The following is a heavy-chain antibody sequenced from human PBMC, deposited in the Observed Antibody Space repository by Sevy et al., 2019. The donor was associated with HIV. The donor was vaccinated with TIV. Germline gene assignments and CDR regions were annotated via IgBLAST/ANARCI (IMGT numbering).Heavy chain of an antibody. CDR2: ISWNSGSI. CDR1: GFTFDDYA. Sequence: GGSLRLSCAASGFTFDDYAMHWVRQAPGKGLEWVSGISWNSGSIGYADSVKGRFTISRDNAKNSLYLQMNSLRAEDTALYYCAKEIRSGRVGTDYYGMDVWGQGTTVTVSS. D-gene: IGHD3-3*01. CDR3: AKEIRSGRVGTDYYGMDV. J-gene: IGHJ6*02. V-gene: IGHV3-9*01.